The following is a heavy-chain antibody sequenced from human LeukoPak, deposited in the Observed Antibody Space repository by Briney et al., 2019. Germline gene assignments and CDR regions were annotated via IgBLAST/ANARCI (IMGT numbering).Heavy chain of an antibody. CDR1: GYTFTSYG. Sequence: ASVKVSCKASGYTFTSYGISWVRQAPGQGLEWMGWISAYNGNTNYAQKLQGRVTMTTDTSTSTAYMELRSLRSDDTAVYYCARDLPALYCSSTSCYYYGMDVWGQGTLVTVSS. V-gene: IGHV1-18*01. CDR2: ISAYNGNT. D-gene: IGHD2-2*01. CDR3: ARDLPALYCSSTSCYYYGMDV. J-gene: IGHJ6*02.